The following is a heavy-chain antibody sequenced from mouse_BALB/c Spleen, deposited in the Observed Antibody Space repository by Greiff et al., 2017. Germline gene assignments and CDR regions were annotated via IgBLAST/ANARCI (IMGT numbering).Heavy chain of an antibody. CDR3: ARHRGYGNYGDFDY. V-gene: IGHV5-6*01. CDR2: ISSGGSYT. CDR1: GFTFSSYG. Sequence: EVHLVESGGDLVKPGGSLKLSCAASGFTFSSYGMSWVRQTPDKRLEWVATISSGGSYTYYPDSVKARFTISRDNAKNTLYLQMSSLKSEDTAMYYCARHRGYGNYGDFDYWGQGTTLTVSS. J-gene: IGHJ2*01. D-gene: IGHD2-10*02.